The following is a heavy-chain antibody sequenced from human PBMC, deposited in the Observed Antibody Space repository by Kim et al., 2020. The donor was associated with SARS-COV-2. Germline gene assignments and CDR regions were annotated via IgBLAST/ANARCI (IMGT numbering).Heavy chain of an antibody. CDR3: AKLYDSSGYSDY. Sequence: GGSLRLSCAASGFTFDDYAMHWVRQAPRKGLEWVSGISWNSGSIGYADSVKGRFTISRDNAKNSLYLQMNSLRAEDTALYYCAKLYDSSGYSDYWGQGTLVTVSS. D-gene: IGHD3-22*01. V-gene: IGHV3-9*01. CDR2: ISWNSGSI. J-gene: IGHJ4*02. CDR1: GFTFDDYA.